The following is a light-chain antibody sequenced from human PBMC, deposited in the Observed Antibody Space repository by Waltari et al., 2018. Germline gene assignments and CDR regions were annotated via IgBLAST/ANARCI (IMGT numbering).Light chain of an antibody. Sequence: QSALTQPASVSGSPGQSITLYCAGTSSDIGAYNYVSWYKQYPDKAPTLIIYDFNKRPSGVFNRLSGSKSGNAASLTISGLQAEDEAAYFCSSYKNGNPWVFGGVTKVTVL. CDR2: DFN. CDR1: SSDIGAYNY. CDR3: SSYKNGNPWV. V-gene: IGLV2-14*03. J-gene: IGLJ3*02.